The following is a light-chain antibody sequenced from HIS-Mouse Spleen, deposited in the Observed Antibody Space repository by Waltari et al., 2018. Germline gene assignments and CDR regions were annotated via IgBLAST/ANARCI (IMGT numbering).Light chain of an antibody. CDR3: YSTDNSGNHRV. Sequence: SYELTQPPSVSVSPGQTARITCSGDALPKKYAYWYQQKSGQAPVLVIYEDSNRPAGSPERFSGSSSWTMATLIISGAKVEEEADYYCYSTDNSGNHRVFGGGTKLTVL. J-gene: IGLJ2*01. CDR1: ALPKKY. V-gene: IGLV3-10*01. CDR2: EDS.